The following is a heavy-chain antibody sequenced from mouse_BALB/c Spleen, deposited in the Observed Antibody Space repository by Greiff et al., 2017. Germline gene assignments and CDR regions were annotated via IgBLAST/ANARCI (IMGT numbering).Heavy chain of an antibody. Sequence: EVKLMESGGGLVQPGGSMKLSCVASGFTFSNYWMNWVRQSPEKGLEWVAEIRLKSNNYATHYAESVKGRFTISRDDSKSSVYLQMNNLRAEDTGIYYCTRVWRSGYFDVWGAGTTVTVSS. V-gene: IGHV6-6*02. J-gene: IGHJ1*01. CDR1: GFTFSNYW. CDR3: TRVWRSGYFDV. CDR2: IRLKSNNYAT.